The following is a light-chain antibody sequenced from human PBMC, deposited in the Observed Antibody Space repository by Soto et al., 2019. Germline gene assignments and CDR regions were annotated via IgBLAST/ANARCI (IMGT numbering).Light chain of an antibody. CDR3: AAWDDSLNGYV. Sequence: QSVLTQPPSASGTPGQRVTISCSGSSSNIGSNTVNWYQQLPGSAPKLLIYRNNQRPSGVPDRFSGSKSGTSASLAISGFQYEDEADYYCAAWDDSLNGYVFGTGTKVTVL. CDR1: SSNIGSNT. J-gene: IGLJ1*01. V-gene: IGLV1-44*01. CDR2: RNN.